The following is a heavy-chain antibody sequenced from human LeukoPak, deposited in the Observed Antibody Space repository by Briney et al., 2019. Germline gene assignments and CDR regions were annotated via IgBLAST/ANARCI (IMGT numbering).Heavy chain of an antibody. D-gene: IGHD3-22*01. CDR3: AREGLYYYDSSGYQKFDY. V-gene: IGHV1-69*13. CDR2: IIPIFGTA. J-gene: IGHJ4*02. Sequence: GASVKVSCKASGYTFTSYAMNWVRQAPGQGLEWMGGIIPIFGTANYAQKFQGRVTITADESTSTAYMELSSLRSEDTAVYYCAREGLYYYDSSGYQKFDYWGQGTLVTVSS. CDR1: GYTFTSYA.